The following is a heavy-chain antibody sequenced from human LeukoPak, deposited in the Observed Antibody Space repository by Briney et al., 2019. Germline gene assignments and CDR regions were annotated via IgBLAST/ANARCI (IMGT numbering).Heavy chain of an antibody. CDR3: ARDHFIAVAFDY. CDR1: GGSISSGDYY. Sequence: SETLSLTCTVSGGSISSGDYYWSWIRQPPGKGLEWIGYIYYSGSTYYNPSLKSRVTISVDTSKNQFSLKLSSVTAADTAVYYCARDHFIAVAFDYWGQGTLVTVSS. V-gene: IGHV4-30-4*08. J-gene: IGHJ4*02. CDR2: IYYSGST. D-gene: IGHD6-19*01.